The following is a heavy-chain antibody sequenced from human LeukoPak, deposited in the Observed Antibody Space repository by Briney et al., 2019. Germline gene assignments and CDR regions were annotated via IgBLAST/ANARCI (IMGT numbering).Heavy chain of an antibody. CDR3: AKPNYYYDSSGRYFDY. CDR1: GFTFSSYA. Sequence: GGSLRLSCAASGFTFSSYAMSWVRQAPGKGLEWVSAISGSGGSTYYADSVKGRFTISRDSSKNTLYLQMNSLRAEDTAVYYCAKPNYYYDSSGRYFDYWGQGTLVTVSS. D-gene: IGHD3-22*01. J-gene: IGHJ4*02. CDR2: ISGSGGST. V-gene: IGHV3-23*01.